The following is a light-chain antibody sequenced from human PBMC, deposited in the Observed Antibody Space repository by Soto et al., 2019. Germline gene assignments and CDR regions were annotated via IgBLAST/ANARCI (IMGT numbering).Light chain of an antibody. Sequence: DIHMTQSPSSLSASVGYRVTITCLASQSISSYLNWYQQKPGKAPKLLIYAASSLQSGVPSRFSGSGSGTDFTLTISSLQPEDFATYYCQQSYSTPFTFGPGTKVDI. V-gene: IGKV1-39*01. CDR2: AAS. CDR3: QQSYSTPFT. CDR1: QSISSY. J-gene: IGKJ3*01.